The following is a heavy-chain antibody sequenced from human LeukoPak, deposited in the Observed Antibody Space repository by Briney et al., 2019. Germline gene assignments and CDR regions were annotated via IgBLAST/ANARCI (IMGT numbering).Heavy chain of an antibody. D-gene: IGHD3-9*01. Sequence: ASVKVSCKVSGYTLTELSMHWVRQAPGKGLEWMGGFDPEDGETIYAQKFQGRVTMTEDTSTDTAYMELSSLRSEDTAMYYCATFDLTGYYSAFDIWGQGTMVTVSS. CDR2: FDPEDGET. V-gene: IGHV1-24*01. CDR1: GYTLTELS. CDR3: ATFDLTGYYSAFDI. J-gene: IGHJ3*02.